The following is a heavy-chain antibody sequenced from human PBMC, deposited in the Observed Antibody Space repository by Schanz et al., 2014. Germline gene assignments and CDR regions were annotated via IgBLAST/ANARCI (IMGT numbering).Heavy chain of an antibody. Sequence: DVQVVESGGDLVQPGGSLRLSCVVSGFSVSNTYMHWVRQPPGKGLEWVSVINSAGTTYYADSVKGRFTFSRDSSKNTVYLQMDSLRADDTSVYYCARGRGYIIGQWGQGILVTVSS. CDR2: INSAGTT. CDR1: GFSVSNTY. CDR3: ARGRGYIIGQ. D-gene: IGHD3-10*01. J-gene: IGHJ4*02. V-gene: IGHV3-66*01.